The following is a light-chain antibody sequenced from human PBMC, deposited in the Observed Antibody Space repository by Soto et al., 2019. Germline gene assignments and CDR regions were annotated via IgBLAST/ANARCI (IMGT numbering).Light chain of an antibody. CDR2: EIS. CDR1: SIDVGSYTL. Sequence: QSALAQPASVSGSPGQSITISCTGTSIDVGSYTLVSWYQQHPGKAPKLMIYEISKRPSGVSDRFSGSRSGNTASLTVSGLQAEDEADYYCCSYSRSTTFVFGTGTKVTVL. J-gene: IGLJ1*01. CDR3: CSYSRSTTFV. V-gene: IGLV2-23*02.